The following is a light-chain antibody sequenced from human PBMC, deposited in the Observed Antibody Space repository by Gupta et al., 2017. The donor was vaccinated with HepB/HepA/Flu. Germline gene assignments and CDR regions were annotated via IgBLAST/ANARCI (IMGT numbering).Light chain of an antibody. V-gene: IGLV1-36*01. CDR3: AAWDDSLDAVV. CDR1: TSNIRTNA. CDR2: YDD. Sequence: QSVLTQPPSVSEAPRQRVTISCPGRTSNIRTNAVSWYQQLPGKAPKLLIYYDDLLPSGVSGRFSGSKSGTSASLAISGLQSEVEGDYYCAAWDDSLDAVVFGGGTKLTVL. J-gene: IGLJ2*01.